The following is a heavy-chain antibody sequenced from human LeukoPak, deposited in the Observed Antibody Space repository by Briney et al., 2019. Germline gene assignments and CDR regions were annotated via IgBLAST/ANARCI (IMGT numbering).Heavy chain of an antibody. Sequence: GGSLRLSCAASAXTFSDYSVNWVRQAPGKGREWMSYIDTSSSTMYYADSVMGRFTISRDNAKQSLYLQMNSLRDEDTAVYYCAREDDSWGPNNLDLWGQGTMVTVSS. V-gene: IGHV3-48*02. CDR2: IDTSSSTM. CDR1: AXTFSDYS. D-gene: IGHD7-27*01. J-gene: IGHJ3*01. CDR3: AREDDSWGPNNLDL.